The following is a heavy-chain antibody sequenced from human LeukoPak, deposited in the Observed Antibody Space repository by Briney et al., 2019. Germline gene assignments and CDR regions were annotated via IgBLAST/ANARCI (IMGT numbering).Heavy chain of an antibody. CDR2: FDAEDGET. D-gene: IGHD3-9*01. V-gene: IGHV1-24*01. Sequence: GASVKVSCKVSGYTLTELSMHWVRQAPGKGLEWMGGFDAEDGETIYAQKFQGRVTMTEDTSTDTAYMELSSLRSEDTAVYYCATLFAPPDILTGFPYYFDYWGQGTLVTVSS. J-gene: IGHJ4*02. CDR1: GYTLTELS. CDR3: ATLFAPPDILTGFPYYFDY.